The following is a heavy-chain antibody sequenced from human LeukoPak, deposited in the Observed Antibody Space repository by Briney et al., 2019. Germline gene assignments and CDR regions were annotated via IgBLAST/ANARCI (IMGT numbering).Heavy chain of an antibody. D-gene: IGHD3-10*02. V-gene: IGHV3-48*03. CDR1: GFTFSGYE. CDR2: ISSSGSTI. J-gene: IGHJ6*04. CDR3: AELGITMIGGV. Sequence: GGSLRLSCAASGFTFSGYEMNWVRQAPGKGLEWVSYISSSGSTIYYADSVKGRFTISRDHAKNSLYLQMNSLRAEDTAVYYCAELGITMIGGVWGKGTTVTISS.